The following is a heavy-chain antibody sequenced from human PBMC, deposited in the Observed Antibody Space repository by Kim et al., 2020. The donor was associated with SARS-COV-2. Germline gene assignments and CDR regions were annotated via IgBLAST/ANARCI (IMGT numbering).Heavy chain of an antibody. Sequence: GGSLRLSCAASGFTFDDYAMHWVRQAPGKGLEWVSGISWNSGSIGYADSVKGRFTISRDNAKNSLYLQMNSLRAEDTALYYCAKDARRVHPRGYYGMDVWGQGTTVTVSS. CDR2: ISWNSGSI. CDR3: AKDARRVHPRGYYGMDV. V-gene: IGHV3-9*01. CDR1: GFTFDDYA. J-gene: IGHJ6*02. D-gene: IGHD3-10*01.